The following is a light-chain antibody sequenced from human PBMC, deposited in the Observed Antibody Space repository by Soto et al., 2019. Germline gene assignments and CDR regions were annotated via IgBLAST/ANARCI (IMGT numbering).Light chain of an antibody. Sequence: ETVMTQTPATRSVSPGEGATLSCRASQSLGSNLAWYQQKPGQSPRLLIYGASTRATGIPARFSGSGSGTEFTLTISSLQSEAFAVYYCQQYKHWPPWTFGQGTKVEIK. CDR2: GAS. J-gene: IGKJ1*01. CDR3: QQYKHWPPWT. V-gene: IGKV3-15*01. CDR1: QSLGSN.